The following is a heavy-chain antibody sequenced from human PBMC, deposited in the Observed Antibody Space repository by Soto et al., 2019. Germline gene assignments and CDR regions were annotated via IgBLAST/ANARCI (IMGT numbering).Heavy chain of an antibody. CDR1: GYNFIAYY. Sequence: QVQLVQSGAEVRKPGASVNVSCRASGYNFIAYYIHWIRQSPGRRLEWMGWINPVSGATEFAQNFQGRVTMTRDTSLSTAYMELSRPVSDDTAVYYCARDKAGYYDRFFDQWGLGTLVTVSS. J-gene: IGHJ4*02. V-gene: IGHV1-2*02. D-gene: IGHD1-26*01. CDR2: INPVSGAT. CDR3: ARDKAGYYDRFFDQ.